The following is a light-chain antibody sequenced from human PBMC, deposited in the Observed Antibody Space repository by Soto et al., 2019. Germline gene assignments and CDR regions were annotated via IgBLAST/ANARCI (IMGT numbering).Light chain of an antibody. CDR2: GAS. CDR3: QQYGSSPS. V-gene: IGKV3-20*01. J-gene: IGKJ3*01. CDR1: QSVSSSY. Sequence: EMVLTQSPGTLSLFPGERATLSCRASQSVSSSYLACYQQKPGQAPRLLIYGASSRATGIPNRFSGSGSGTDFTLTISRLEPEDVAVYYCQQYGSSPSFGPGTKVDIK.